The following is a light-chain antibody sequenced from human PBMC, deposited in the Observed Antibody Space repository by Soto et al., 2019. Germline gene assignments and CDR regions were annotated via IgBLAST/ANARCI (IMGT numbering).Light chain of an antibody. V-gene: IGKV3-15*01. J-gene: IGKJ1*01. CDR2: GAS. CDR1: QSVNSN. CDR3: QQYNDWPPRT. Sequence: EIVMTQSPATLSVSPGERATLSCRASQSVNSNLAWYQQKPGQVPRLLIYGASTRATAIPARFSGSGSGTEFTLTISSLQSEDFAVYYCQQYNDWPPRTFGQGTKVEIK.